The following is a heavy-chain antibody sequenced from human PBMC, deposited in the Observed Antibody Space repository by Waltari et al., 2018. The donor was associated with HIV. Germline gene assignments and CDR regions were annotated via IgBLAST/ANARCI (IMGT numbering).Heavy chain of an antibody. CDR2: IDEYGGIT. Sequence: EVLLVESGGGLVQPGGSLSLSCAASGSPSVTYWMHWVRQAPGKGLVWVSRIDEYGGITNYADSVEGRFTISRDNAKNTLYLQMNNLRAEDTATYYCARDLSGYSDYWGQGTLVTVSS. CDR1: GSPSVTYW. D-gene: IGHD3-3*01. J-gene: IGHJ4*02. V-gene: IGHV3-74*01. CDR3: ARDLSGYSDY.